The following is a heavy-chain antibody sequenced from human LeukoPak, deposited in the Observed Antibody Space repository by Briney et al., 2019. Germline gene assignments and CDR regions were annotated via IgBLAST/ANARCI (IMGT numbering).Heavy chain of an antibody. CDR3: TKIGVADSLDS. D-gene: IGHD6-19*01. CDR2: ISWDGSGT. V-gene: IGHV3-43*01. J-gene: IGHJ4*02. CDR1: GFDFDDFA. Sequence: GGSLRLSCAASGFDFDDFAMHWVRQTPGKGLEWVSLISWDGSGTYYADSVKGRFTVSRDNSKNSLYLQMNSLRTDDTALYYCTKIGVADSLDSWGQGTLVTVSS.